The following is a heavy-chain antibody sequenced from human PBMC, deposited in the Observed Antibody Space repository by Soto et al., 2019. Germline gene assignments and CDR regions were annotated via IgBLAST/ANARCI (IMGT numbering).Heavy chain of an antibody. Sequence: QITVKESGPTLVTPTLTLTLTCTFSGFSFSTSGAGVGWIRQPPGKALEWLALIFWNDDKRYTPSLNSRLTITKDTSKNQVVLTMSNLDPVDTATYFCAHRRGASTTGGAFDIWGLGTKVTVSS. D-gene: IGHD1-1*01. CDR2: IFWNDDK. CDR1: GFSFSTSGAG. CDR3: AHRRGASTTGGAFDI. J-gene: IGHJ3*02. V-gene: IGHV2-5*01.